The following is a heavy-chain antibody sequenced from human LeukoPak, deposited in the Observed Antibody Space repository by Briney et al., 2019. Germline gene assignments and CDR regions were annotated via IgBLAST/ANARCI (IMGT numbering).Heavy chain of an antibody. J-gene: IGHJ4*02. D-gene: IGHD3-9*01. CDR3: ARVNDILTGYYKDY. CDR1: GYTFTSYD. CDR2: MNPNSGNT. V-gene: IGHV1-8*01. Sequence: ASVKVSCKASGYTFTSYDINWVRQATGQGLEWMGWMNPNSGNTGYAQKFQGRVTMTRNTSISTAYMELSSLRSEDTAVYYCARVNDILTGYYKDYWGQGPLVTVSS.